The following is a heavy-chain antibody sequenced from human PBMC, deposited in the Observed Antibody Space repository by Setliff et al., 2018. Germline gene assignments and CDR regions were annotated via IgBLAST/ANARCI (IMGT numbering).Heavy chain of an antibody. V-gene: IGHV4-39*01. CDR2: IYYSGST. CDR1: GGSISSSSYY. D-gene: IGHD6-25*01. Sequence: PSETLSLTCTVSGGSISSSSYYWGWIRQPPGKGLEWIGSIYYSGSTYYNPSLKSRVTISVDTSKNQFSLKLSSVTAADTAVYYCSRQDSGWFDYWGQGTLVTVSS. J-gene: IGHJ4*02. CDR3: SRQDSGWFDY.